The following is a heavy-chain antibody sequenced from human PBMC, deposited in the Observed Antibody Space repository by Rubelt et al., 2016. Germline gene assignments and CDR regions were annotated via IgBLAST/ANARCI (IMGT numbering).Heavy chain of an antibody. CDR2: IWYDGSNK. CDR3: ARGPGRRAPYWYFDL. CDR1: GFTFSSYG. J-gene: IGHJ2*01. D-gene: IGHD3-10*01. V-gene: IGHV3-33*01. Sequence: VQLVESGGDLVQPGGSLRLSCAASGFTFSSYGMHWVRQAPGKGLEWVAVIWYDGSNKYYADSVKGRFTISRDNSKNTLDLQVDSLRAEDTAAYYCARGPGRRAPYWYFDLWGRGTLVTVSS.